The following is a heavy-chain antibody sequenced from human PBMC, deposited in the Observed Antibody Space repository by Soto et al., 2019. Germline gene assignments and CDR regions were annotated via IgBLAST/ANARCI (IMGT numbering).Heavy chain of an antibody. CDR2: IFPGDSDT. CDR1: GYTFTNYW. V-gene: IGHV5-51*03. D-gene: IGHD3-16*01. J-gene: IGHJ4*02. CDR3: VRPNFGALTHFDF. Sequence: GRSLKISCKAIGYTFTNYWIVWVRQTPGKGLEWMGIIFPGDSDTRYNPSFEGQVTVSADESISTAYLQWNTLKASDTAMYYCVRPNFGALTHFDFWGQGTLVTVSS.